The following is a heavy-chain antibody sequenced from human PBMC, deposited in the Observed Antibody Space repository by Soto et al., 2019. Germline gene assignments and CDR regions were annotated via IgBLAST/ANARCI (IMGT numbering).Heavy chain of an antibody. Sequence: VQLLESGGGLVQPGGSLRISCAASGFTFSRYAMSWVRQAPGKGLEWVSAISSTGGSTYYGDSLKGRFTISRDNSKNSLYLQMHSLRAEDTALYYCAKDLKGSGSLPSYYYGMDVWGQGTTVNVSS. CDR3: AKDLKGSGSLPSYYYGMDV. V-gene: IGHV3-23*01. J-gene: IGHJ6*02. CDR2: ISSTGGST. D-gene: IGHD3-10*01. CDR1: GFTFSRYA.